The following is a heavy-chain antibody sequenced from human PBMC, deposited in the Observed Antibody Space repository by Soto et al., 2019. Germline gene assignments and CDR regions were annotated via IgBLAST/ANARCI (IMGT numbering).Heavy chain of an antibody. CDR1: GFTFSTYG. J-gene: IGHJ4*02. CDR2: ISGSGAST. CDR3: AKARGFSSGYYCFDY. D-gene: IGHD3-22*01. Sequence: GGSLRLSCAASGFTFSTYGMTWVRQAPGKGLEWVSVISGSGASTIYADSVKGRFTISRDNSKNTLSLQMSSLRAEDTAVYYCAKARGFSSGYYCFDYWGQGDLVTVSS. V-gene: IGHV3-23*01.